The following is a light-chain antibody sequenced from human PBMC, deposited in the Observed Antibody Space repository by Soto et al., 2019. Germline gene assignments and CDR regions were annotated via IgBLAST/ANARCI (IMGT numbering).Light chain of an antibody. CDR1: QDIRND. CDR3: LHHNSYPLT. V-gene: IGKV1-17*01. Sequence: DIQMTQSPSSLSASVGDRVTITCRASQDIRNDLGWYQQKLGKAPKRLIYAASSLQRGVPSRFSGGGSGTEFTHTISSLQPEDYATYFCLHHNSYPLTFGGGTKVEVK. J-gene: IGKJ4*01. CDR2: AAS.